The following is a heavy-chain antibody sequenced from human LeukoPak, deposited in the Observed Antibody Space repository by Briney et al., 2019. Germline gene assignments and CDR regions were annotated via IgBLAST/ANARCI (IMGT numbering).Heavy chain of an antibody. CDR1: GFTFSSYG. D-gene: IGHD2-2*01. J-gene: IGHJ6*02. V-gene: IGHV3-30*03. CDR3: ARGPNIVVVPAAEYYYYGMDV. CDR2: ISYDGSNK. Sequence: GGSLRLSCAASGFTFSSYGMHWVRQAPGKGLEWVAVISYDGSNKYYADSVKGRFTISRDNSKNTLYLQMNSLRAEDTAVYYCARGPNIVVVPAAEYYYYGMDVWGQGTTVTVSS.